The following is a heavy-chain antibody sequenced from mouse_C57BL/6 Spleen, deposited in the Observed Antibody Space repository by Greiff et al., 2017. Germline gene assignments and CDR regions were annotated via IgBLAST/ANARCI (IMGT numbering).Heavy chain of an antibody. CDR3: AGLWDY. D-gene: IGHD6-1*01. V-gene: IGHV1-61*01. Sequence: VQLQQPGAELVRPGSSVTLSCKASGYTFTSYGMDWVKQRPGQGLEWIGNIYPSDSETHYNQKFTDKATLTVDKSSSTAYMQLSSVTSEDSAVYYCAGLWDYWGQGTSVTVSS. CDR1: GYTFTSYG. J-gene: IGHJ4*01. CDR2: IYPSDSET.